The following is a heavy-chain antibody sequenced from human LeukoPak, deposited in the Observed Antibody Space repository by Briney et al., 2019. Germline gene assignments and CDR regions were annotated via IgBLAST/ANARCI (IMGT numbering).Heavy chain of an antibody. CDR3: ARHARQHSSGWEGPFDY. J-gene: IGHJ4*02. Sequence: PSETLSLTCTVSGGSITSGNYYWGWVRQPPGRGLEWIGSIFYSGSTSGSTYYNPSLKSRVTISADPSKTQFSLQLSSVTAADTAVYYCARHARQHSSGWEGPFDYWGQGTLVTVSS. CDR1: GGSITSGNYY. CDR2: IFYSGSTSGST. V-gene: IGHV4-39*07. D-gene: IGHD6-19*01.